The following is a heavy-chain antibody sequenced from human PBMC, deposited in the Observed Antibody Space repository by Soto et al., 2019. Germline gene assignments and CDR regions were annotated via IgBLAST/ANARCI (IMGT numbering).Heavy chain of an antibody. D-gene: IGHD4-17*01. CDR3: ARESFGRLREYNWFDP. CDR1: GGSISSGDYY. V-gene: IGHV4-30-4*01. J-gene: IGHJ5*02. CDR2: IYYSGST. Sequence: QVQLQESGPGLVKPSQTLSLTCTVSGGSISSGDYYWSWIRQPPGKGLEWIGYIYYSGSTYYNPSIKSRVTISVDTSKNQFSLKLSSVTAADTAVYYCARESFGRLREYNWFDPWGQGTLVTVSS.